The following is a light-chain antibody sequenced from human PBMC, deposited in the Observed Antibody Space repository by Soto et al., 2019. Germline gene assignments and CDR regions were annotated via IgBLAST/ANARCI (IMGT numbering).Light chain of an antibody. J-gene: IGKJ1*01. CDR2: GAS. V-gene: IGKV3-15*01. CDR3: QQYNNWPTWT. Sequence: EIVMTQSPATLSVSPGERATLSCRASQSVSSNLAWYQQKPGQAPRLLIYGASTRATGIPARFSGSGSGTELPLTISSLQSEDFAVYYCQQYNNWPTWTLGQGTKVEIK. CDR1: QSVSSN.